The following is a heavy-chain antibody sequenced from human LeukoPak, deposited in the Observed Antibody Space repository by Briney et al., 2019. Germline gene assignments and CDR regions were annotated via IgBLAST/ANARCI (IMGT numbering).Heavy chain of an antibody. CDR2: LSSDGGNE. D-gene: IGHD6-13*01. CDR3: ARVGLIAAVGSFDY. Sequence: GGSLRPSCAASGFTFSTYAMHWVRQAPGKGLEWLAVLSSDGGNEYYADSVKGRFTISRDNSKSTLYLQMNSLRTEDAAVYYCARVGLIAAVGSFDYWGQGTLVTVSS. V-gene: IGHV3-30*04. J-gene: IGHJ4*02. CDR1: GFTFSTYA.